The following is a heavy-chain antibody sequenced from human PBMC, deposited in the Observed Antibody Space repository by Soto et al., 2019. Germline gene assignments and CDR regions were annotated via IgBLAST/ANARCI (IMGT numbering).Heavy chain of an antibody. CDR3: ARGGYYDFWSGYYKGGHYYYGMDV. CDR1: GGSISSYY. J-gene: IGHJ6*02. V-gene: IGHV4-59*01. CDR2: IYYSGST. D-gene: IGHD3-3*01. Sequence: LSLTCAVSGGSISSYYWSWLRQPPGKGLEWIGYIYYSGSTNYNPSLKSRVTISVVTSKNQVSLKLSSVTAADTAVYYCARGGYYDFWSGYYKGGHYYYGMDVRGQGTTVTVSS.